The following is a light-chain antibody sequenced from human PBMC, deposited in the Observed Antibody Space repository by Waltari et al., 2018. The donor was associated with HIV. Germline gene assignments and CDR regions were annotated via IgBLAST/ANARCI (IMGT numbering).Light chain of an antibody. CDR3: QQYNNWPPAWT. CDR2: GAS. V-gene: IGKV3-15*01. CDR1: ESVNSD. Sequence: EIVMTQSPVTLSASPGERVTLSCRASESVNSDLAWYQQKPGQAPRLLIHGASTRATGIPPRVSGSGSETQFTLTISSLQSEDCAVYYCQQYNNWPPAWTFGRGTRVEI. J-gene: IGKJ1*01.